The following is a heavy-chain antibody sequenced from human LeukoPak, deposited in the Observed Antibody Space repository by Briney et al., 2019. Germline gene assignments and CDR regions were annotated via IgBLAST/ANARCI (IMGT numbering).Heavy chain of an antibody. CDR2: IYYSGST. J-gene: IGHJ5*02. Sequence: PSETLSLTCTVSGGSISSGGYYWNWIRQHPGKGLEWIGYIYYSGSTYYNPSLKSRVTISVDTSKNQFSLKLSSVTAADTAVYYCARDALYCSGGSCGLDPWGQGTLVTVSS. V-gene: IGHV4-31*03. CDR3: ARDALYCSGGSCGLDP. CDR1: GGSISSGGYY. D-gene: IGHD2-15*01.